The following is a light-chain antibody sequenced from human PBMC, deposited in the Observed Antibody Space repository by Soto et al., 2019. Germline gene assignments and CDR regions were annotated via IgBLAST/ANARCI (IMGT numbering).Light chain of an antibody. Sequence: DIQLTQSPSPLSASVGDRVYITCRTSQDVSSSLNWYQAKPGKAPKLLVYEASTLESGVPSRFSGSGSGTDFPLTISSLQPADSSTYYCQQSYGSPPFTFGPGTRVDI. CDR2: EAS. CDR1: QDVSSS. CDR3: QQSYGSPPFT. V-gene: IGKV1-39*01. J-gene: IGKJ3*01.